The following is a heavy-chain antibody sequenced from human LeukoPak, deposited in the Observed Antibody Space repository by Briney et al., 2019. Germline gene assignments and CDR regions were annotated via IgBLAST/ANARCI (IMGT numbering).Heavy chain of an antibody. V-gene: IGHV6-1*01. CDR3: VSGGDWGFGWYFDV. Sequence: SQTLSLTCAISGDSVSSNSGSWSWIRQPPSRGPEWLGRIYYRSRWHYEYAVSVQNRISISPDTTKNQFSLQLNSMSPDDSAVYYCVSGGDWGFGWYFDVWGRGALVTVSS. CDR2: IYYRSRWHY. J-gene: IGHJ2*01. D-gene: IGHD7-27*01. CDR1: GDSVSSNSGS.